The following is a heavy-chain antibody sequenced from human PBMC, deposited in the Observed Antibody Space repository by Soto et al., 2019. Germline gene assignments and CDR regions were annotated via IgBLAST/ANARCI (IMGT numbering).Heavy chain of an antibody. V-gene: IGHV3-74*01. CDR1: GFTFSGSW. CDR3: ARGIFGSGMANDY. J-gene: IGHJ4*02. Sequence: VQLVESGGGLVQPGGSLRLSCAASGFTFSGSWMHWVRQAPGKGLVWVSRINGDGSGTSYADFVKGRFTISRDDAKNTLFLQMNGLRAEDTAVYYCARGIFGSGMANDYWGQGTLVTVSS. CDR2: INGDGSGT. D-gene: IGHD3-10*01.